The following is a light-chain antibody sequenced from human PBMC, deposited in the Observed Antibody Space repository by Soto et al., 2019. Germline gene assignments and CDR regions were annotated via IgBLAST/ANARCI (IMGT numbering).Light chain of an antibody. J-gene: IGKJ2*02. CDR1: QSVGSY. V-gene: IGKV3-11*01. CDR2: EAS. CDR3: QQRNNWPRGT. Sequence: EIVLTQSPATLSLSPGERATLSCRASQSVGSYLAWYQQKPGQTPRLLIYEASNRATGIPARFSGSGSGTDFTLTISSLEPEDFAVYYCQQRNNWPRGTFGQGTKMEIK.